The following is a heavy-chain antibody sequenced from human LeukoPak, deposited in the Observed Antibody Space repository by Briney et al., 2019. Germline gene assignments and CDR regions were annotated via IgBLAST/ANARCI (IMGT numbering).Heavy chain of an antibody. V-gene: IGHV4-59*12. Sequence: SETLSLTCTVSGGSISSYYWSWIRQPPGKGLEWIGYIYYSGSTNYNPSLKSRVTISVDTSKNQFSLKLSSVTAADTAVYYCAKDQKKGLYCSGGSCYSNGNYYYGMDVWGQGTTVTVSS. CDR2: IYYSGST. J-gene: IGHJ6*02. CDR1: GGSISSYY. CDR3: AKDQKKGLYCSGGSCYSNGNYYYGMDV. D-gene: IGHD2-15*01.